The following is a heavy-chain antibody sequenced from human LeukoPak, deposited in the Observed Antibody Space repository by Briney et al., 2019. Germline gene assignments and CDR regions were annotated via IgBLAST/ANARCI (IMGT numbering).Heavy chain of an antibody. CDR3: ARGSTLTATHYFDAC. J-gene: IGHJ4*02. CDR2: INPSGGST. V-gene: IGHV1-46*01. CDR1: GYTFTSYY. Sequence: SVKVSCKASGYTFTSYYMHWVRQAPGQGLEWMGIINPSGGSTSYAQKFQGRVTMTRDTSTSTVYMELSSLRSEDTAVYYCARGSTLTATHYFDACWGQGTLVTVSS. D-gene: IGHD2-21*02.